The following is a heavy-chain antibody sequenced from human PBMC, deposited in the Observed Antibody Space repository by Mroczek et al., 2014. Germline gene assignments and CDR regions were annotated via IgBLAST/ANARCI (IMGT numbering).Heavy chain of an antibody. D-gene: IGHD5-18*01. CDR3: ARDRVAMGEFDY. Sequence: QVQLQESGPGLVKPSETLSLTCTVSGGSISSYYWSWIRQPPGKGLEWIGYIYYSGSTNYNPSLKSRVTISVDTSKNQFSLKLSSVTAADTAVYYCARDRVAMGEFDYWGQGTLVTVSS. J-gene: IGHJ4*02. CDR1: GGSISSYY. CDR2: IYYSGST. V-gene: IGHV4-59*01.